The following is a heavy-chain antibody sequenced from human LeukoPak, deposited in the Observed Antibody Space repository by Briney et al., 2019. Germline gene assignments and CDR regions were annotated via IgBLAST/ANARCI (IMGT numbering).Heavy chain of an antibody. D-gene: IGHD5/OR15-5a*01. J-gene: IGHJ4*02. CDR2: IKSKTDGGTT. V-gene: IGHV3-15*01. CDR1: GFTFSKPW. CDR3: TTNGVYEGLADY. Sequence: GGSLRLSCEASGFTFSKPWMGWVRQAPGKGLEWVGRIKSKTDGGTTDYAAPVKGRFSISRDDSKSTLYLQMNSLKTEDTAVYYCTTNGVYEGLADYWGQGTLVTVSS.